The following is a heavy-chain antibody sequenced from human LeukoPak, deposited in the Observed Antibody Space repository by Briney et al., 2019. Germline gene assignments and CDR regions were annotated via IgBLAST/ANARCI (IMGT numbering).Heavy chain of an antibody. CDR1: GGTFSSYA. V-gene: IGHV1-69*13. D-gene: IGHD3-22*01. Sequence: SVKVSCTASGGTFSSYAISWVRQAPGQGLERMGGIIPIFATANYAQKFQGRVTITADESTSTAYMELSSLRSEDTAVYYCARGPITTRSHFDYWGQGTLVTVSS. CDR3: ARGPITTRSHFDY. J-gene: IGHJ4*02. CDR2: IIPIFATA.